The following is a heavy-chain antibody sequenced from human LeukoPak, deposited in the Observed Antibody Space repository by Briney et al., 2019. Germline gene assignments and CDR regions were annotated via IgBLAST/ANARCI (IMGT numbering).Heavy chain of an antibody. V-gene: IGHV3-7*01. Sequence: GGSLRLSCAASGFTFSSYWMSWVRQAPGKGLEWVANIKQEGSEKYYVDSVKGRFTISRDNAKNSLYLQMNSLRAEDTAVYYCARDCPGYCSGGSPLVGWFDPWGQGTLVTVSS. J-gene: IGHJ5*02. CDR2: IKQEGSEK. CDR1: GFTFSSYW. D-gene: IGHD2-15*01. CDR3: ARDCPGYCSGGSPLVGWFDP.